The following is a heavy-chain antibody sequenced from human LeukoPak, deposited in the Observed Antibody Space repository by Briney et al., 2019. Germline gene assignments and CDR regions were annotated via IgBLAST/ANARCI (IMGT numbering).Heavy chain of an antibody. CDR3: ARALAVVVPAANNWFDP. V-gene: IGHV4-38-2*02. CDR2: IYHSGST. Sequence: SETLSLTCTVSGYSISSGYNWGWIRQPPGKGLEWIGSIYHSGSTYYNPSLKSRVTISVDTSKNQFSLKLSSVTAADTAVYYCARALAVVVPAANNWFDPWGQGTLVTVSS. CDR1: GYSISSGYN. D-gene: IGHD2-2*01. J-gene: IGHJ5*02.